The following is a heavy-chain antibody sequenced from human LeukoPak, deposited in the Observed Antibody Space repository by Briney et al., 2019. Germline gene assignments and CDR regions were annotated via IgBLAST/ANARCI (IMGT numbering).Heavy chain of an antibody. CDR1: GFSFSNYA. CDR2: TSGSGSDT. V-gene: IGHV3-23*01. J-gene: IGHJ5*02. D-gene: IGHD6-19*01. Sequence: GGSLRLSCVASGFSFSNYAMSWVRQAPGKGLEWVSGTSGSGSDTFYAESVKGRFTISRDNAKNTLYLQMNSLRAEDTAVYYCARAVGSGWPGGFDPWGQGTLVTVSS. CDR3: ARAVGSGWPGGFDP.